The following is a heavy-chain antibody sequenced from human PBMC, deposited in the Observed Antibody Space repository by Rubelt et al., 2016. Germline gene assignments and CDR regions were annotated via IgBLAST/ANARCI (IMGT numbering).Heavy chain of an antibody. V-gene: IGHV1-8*01. CDR3: ARGDY. CDR1: GYTFTSYD. J-gene: IGHJ4*02. CDR2: MSTNSGNT. Sequence: QVQLVQSGAEVKKPGASVKVSCKASGYTFTSYDINWVRQATGQGLEWMGWMSTNSGNTGYAKKLQGRVTLTRDTSINTAYMELSGLRSDDTAVYYCARGDYWGQGTLVIVSS.